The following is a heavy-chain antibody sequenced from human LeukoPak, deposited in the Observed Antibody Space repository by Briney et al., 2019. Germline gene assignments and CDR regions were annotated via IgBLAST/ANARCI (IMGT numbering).Heavy chain of an antibody. CDR2: IYNSGST. V-gene: IGHV4-30-4*08. D-gene: IGHD3-10*01. CDR1: GGSISRGDFY. CDR3: ARVKPFGDEAFDI. Sequence: PSETLSLTCTVSGGSISRGDFYWSWIRQPPGKGLEWIAYIYNSGSTYYNPSLKTRVTISGDTSKNQFSLKLSSVTAADTAVYYCARVKPFGDEAFDIWGQGTMVTVSS. J-gene: IGHJ3*02.